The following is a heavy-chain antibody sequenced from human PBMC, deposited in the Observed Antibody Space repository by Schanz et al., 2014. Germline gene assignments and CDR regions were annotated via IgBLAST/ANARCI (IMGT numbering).Heavy chain of an antibody. CDR1: GYTFTDYH. J-gene: IGHJ4*02. CDR3: ARDRDQWDGNYLDY. D-gene: IGHD1-26*01. V-gene: IGHV1-18*01. CDR2: IGGFDGNT. Sequence: QVQLVQSGAEVKKPGASVKVSCKSSGYTFTDYHIHWVRQAPGQGLEWMGWIGGFDGNTNFSQKFQGRVTMTTDTSTSTVYMELRSLTSDDSAVYYCARDRDQWDGNYLDYWGQGTLVTVSS.